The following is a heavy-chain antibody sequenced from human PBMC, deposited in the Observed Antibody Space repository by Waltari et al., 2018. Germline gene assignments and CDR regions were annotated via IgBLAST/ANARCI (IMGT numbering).Heavy chain of an antibody. CDR2: IYHSGST. CDR3: ARQAHKIADWAGNWFDP. Sequence: QVQLQESGPGLVKPSGTLSLTCAVSGGSISSSNWWSWVRQPPGKGLEWIGEIYHSGSTNYNPSLKSRVTISVDKSKNQFSLKLSSVTAADTAVYYCARQAHKIADWAGNWFDPWGQGTLVTVSS. D-gene: IGHD2-21*01. J-gene: IGHJ5*02. V-gene: IGHV4-4*02. CDR1: GGSISSSNW.